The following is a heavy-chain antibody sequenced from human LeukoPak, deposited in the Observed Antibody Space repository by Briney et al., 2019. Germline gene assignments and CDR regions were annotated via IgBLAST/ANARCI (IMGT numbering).Heavy chain of an antibody. D-gene: IGHD2-2*01. V-gene: IGHV4-39*01. CDR1: GGSISSSSYY. J-gene: IGHJ4*02. Sequence: PSETLSLTCTVSGGSISSSSYYWGWIRQPPGKGLEWIGSIYYSGSTYYNPSLKSRVTISVDTSKNQFSLKLSSGTAADTAVYYCARLQVPAAMDYYFDYWGQGTLVTVSS. CDR2: IYYSGST. CDR3: ARLQVPAAMDYYFDY.